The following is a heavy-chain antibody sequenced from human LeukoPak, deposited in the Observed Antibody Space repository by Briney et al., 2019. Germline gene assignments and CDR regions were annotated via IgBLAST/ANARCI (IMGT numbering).Heavy chain of an antibody. CDR1: GFTFSDHY. D-gene: IGHD6-19*01. V-gene: IGHV3-72*01. Sequence: GGSLRLSCAASGFTFSDHYMDWVRQAPGKGLEWVGRTRNKANSYTTEYAASVKGRFTISRDDSKNSLYLQMNSLRAEDTAVYYCAREFNIAVAGIYTGFDNWGQGTMVTVSS. CDR2: TRNKANSYTT. CDR3: AREFNIAVAGIYTGFDN. J-gene: IGHJ3*02.